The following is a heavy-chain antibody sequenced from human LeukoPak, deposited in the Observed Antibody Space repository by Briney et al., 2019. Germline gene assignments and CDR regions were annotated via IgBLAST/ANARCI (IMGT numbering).Heavy chain of an antibody. CDR2: IWYDGSNK. D-gene: IGHD4-17*01. J-gene: IGHJ4*02. V-gene: IGHV3-33*01. Sequence: GGSLRLSCAPSGFIFRNHGMHWVRQAPGKGLEGVAVIWYDGSNKYYADYVKSRFTISRDNSKNTLYLQMSSLRAEDTAVYYCSSWYGAPRHSVDNWGQGTLVTVSS. CDR3: SSWYGAPRHSVDN. CDR1: GFIFRNHG.